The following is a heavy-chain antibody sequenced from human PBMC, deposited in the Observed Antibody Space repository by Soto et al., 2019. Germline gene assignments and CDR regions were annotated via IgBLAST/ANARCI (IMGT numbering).Heavy chain of an antibody. CDR2: IWYDGSNK. J-gene: IGHJ4*02. D-gene: IGHD3-10*01. V-gene: IGHV3-33*01. CDR1: GFTFSSYG. CDR3: ARDEGSGTLFDY. Sequence: QVQLVESGGGVVQPGRSLRLSCAASGFTFSSYGMHWVRQAPGKGLEWVAVIWYDGSNKYYADSVKGRFTISRDNSKNTLYLQMNSLRGEDTAVYYCARDEGSGTLFDYGGQGTLVTVSS.